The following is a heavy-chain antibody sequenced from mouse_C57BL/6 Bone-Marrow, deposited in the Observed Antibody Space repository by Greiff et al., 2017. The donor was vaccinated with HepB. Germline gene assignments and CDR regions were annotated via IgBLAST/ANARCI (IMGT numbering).Heavy chain of an antibody. CDR3: ARGRVGYGYDEGNFDY. V-gene: IGHV1-4*01. Sequence: QVQLQQSGAELARPGASVKMSCKASGYTFTSYTMHWVKQRPGQGLEWIGYINPSSGYTKYNQKFKDKATLTADKSSSTAYMQLSSLTSEDSAVYYCARGRVGYGYDEGNFDYWGQGTTLTVSS. J-gene: IGHJ2*01. CDR2: INPSSGYT. CDR1: GYTFTSYT. D-gene: IGHD2-2*01.